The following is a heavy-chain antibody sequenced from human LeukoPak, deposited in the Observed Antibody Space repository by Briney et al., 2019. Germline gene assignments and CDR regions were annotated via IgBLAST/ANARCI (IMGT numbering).Heavy chain of an antibody. J-gene: IGHJ4*02. D-gene: IGHD6-13*01. V-gene: IGHV3-30*18. Sequence: PGGSLRLSCAASVFTFSSYGMHWVRQAPGKGLEWVAVISYDGSNKYYADSVKGRFTISRDNSKNTLYLQMNSLRAEDTAVYYCAKDLSPGYSSSWYGFDYWGQGTLVTVSS. CDR1: VFTFSSYG. CDR2: ISYDGSNK. CDR3: AKDLSPGYSSSWYGFDY.